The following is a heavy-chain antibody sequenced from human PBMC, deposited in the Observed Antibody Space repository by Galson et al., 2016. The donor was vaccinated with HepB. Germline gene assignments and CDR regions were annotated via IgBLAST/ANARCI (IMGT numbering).Heavy chain of an antibody. CDR1: GYTFTTYA. CDR2: INTNTGNP. V-gene: IGHV7-4-1*02. J-gene: IGHJ3*02. CDR3: ARWYFDWLVSDAFDI. D-gene: IGHD3-9*01. Sequence: SVKVSCKASGYTFTTYAMNWVRQAPGQGLEWMGWINTNTGNPTYAQGFTGRFAFSLDTSVSTAYLQISSLKAEDTAVYYCARWYFDWLVSDAFDIWGQGTMVTVSS.